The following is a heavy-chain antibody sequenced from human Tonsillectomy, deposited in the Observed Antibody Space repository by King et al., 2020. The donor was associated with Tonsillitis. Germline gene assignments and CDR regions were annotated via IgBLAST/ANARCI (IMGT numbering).Heavy chain of an antibody. V-gene: IGHV4-34*01. Sequence: VQLQQWGAGLLKPSETLSLTCAVYGGSFSGYYWSWIRQPPGKGLEWIGEINHSGSTNYNPSLKSRVTISVDTSKNQFSLKLSSVTAADTAVYYCARGRRPPASGFNWNYSPPLDYWGQGTLVTVSS. CDR1: GGSFSGYY. D-gene: IGHD1-7*01. CDR2: INHSGST. CDR3: ARGRRPPASGFNWNYSPPLDY. J-gene: IGHJ4*02.